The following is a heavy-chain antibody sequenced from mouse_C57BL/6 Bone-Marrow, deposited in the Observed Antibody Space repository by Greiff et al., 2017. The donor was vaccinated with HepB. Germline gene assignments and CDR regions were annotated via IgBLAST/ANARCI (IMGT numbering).Heavy chain of an antibody. D-gene: IGHD1-1*01. CDR2: ISYDGSN. J-gene: IGHJ2*01. CDR1: GYSITSGYY. CDR3: ARGGYYGSSYPFDY. V-gene: IGHV3-6*01. Sequence: EVKLEESGPGLVKPSQSLSLTCSVTGYSITSGYYWNWIRQFPGNKLEWMGYISYDGSNNYNPSLKNRISITRDTSKNQFFLKLNSVTTEDTATYYCARGGYYGSSYPFDYRGQGTTLTVSS.